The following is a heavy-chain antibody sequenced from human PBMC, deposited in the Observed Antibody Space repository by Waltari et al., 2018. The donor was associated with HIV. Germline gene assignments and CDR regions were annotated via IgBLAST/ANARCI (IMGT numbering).Heavy chain of an antibody. V-gene: IGHV4-59*01. CDR3: ARLRFGAVAGTGPFDY. Sequence: QVQLQESGPGLVKPSETLSLTCTVSGGSISSYYWSWIRQPPGKGLEWIGYIYDSGSTNYNPSLKSRVTISVDTSKNQFSLKLSSVTAADTAVYYCARLRFGAVAGTGPFDYWGQGTLVTVSS. CDR1: GGSISSYY. CDR2: IYDSGST. D-gene: IGHD6-19*01. J-gene: IGHJ4*02.